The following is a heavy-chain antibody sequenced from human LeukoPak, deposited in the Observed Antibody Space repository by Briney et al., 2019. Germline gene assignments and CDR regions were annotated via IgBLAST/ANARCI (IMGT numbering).Heavy chain of an antibody. V-gene: IGHV1-69*06. J-gene: IGHJ3*02. D-gene: IGHD4-17*01. CDR2: IIPIFGTA. CDR1: GGTFSSYA. CDR3: ARILVTTTTFDI. Sequence: ASVKVSCKASGGTFSSYAISWVRQAPGQGLEWMGGIIPIFGTANYAQKFQGRVTITADKSTSTAYMELSSLRSEDTAVYYCARILVTTTTFDIWGQGTMVTVSS.